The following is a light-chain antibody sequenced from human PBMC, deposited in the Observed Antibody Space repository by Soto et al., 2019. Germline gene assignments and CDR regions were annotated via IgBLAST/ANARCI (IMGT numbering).Light chain of an antibody. J-gene: IGKJ2*01. CDR1: QSVSSY. CDR3: QRRSTGRT. CDR2: DAS. Sequence: EIVLTQSPATLSLSPGERATLSCRASQSVSSYFAWYQQKPGQAPRLLIYDASNSATGIPARFSGSGSGTDFTLTISSLEPEDFAVYYCQRRSTGRTFGQGTKREIK. V-gene: IGKV3-11*01.